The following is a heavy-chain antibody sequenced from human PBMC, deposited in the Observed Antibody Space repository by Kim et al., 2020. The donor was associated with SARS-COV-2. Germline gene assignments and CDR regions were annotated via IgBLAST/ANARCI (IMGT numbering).Heavy chain of an antibody. CDR2: ISGSGGST. CDR1: GFTFSSYA. D-gene: IGHD2-2*01. V-gene: IGHV3-23*01. Sequence: GGSLRLSCAASGFTFSSYAMSWVRQAPGKGLEWVSAISGSGGSTYYADSVKGRFTISRDNSKNTLYLQMNSLRAEDTAVYYCAKSGDAEPAAIEGPGSPDYWGQGTLVTVSS. CDR3: AKSGDAEPAAIEGPGSPDY. J-gene: IGHJ4*02.